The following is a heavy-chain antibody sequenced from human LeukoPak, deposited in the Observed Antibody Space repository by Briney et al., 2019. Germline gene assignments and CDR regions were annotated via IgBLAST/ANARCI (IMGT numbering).Heavy chain of an antibody. CDR2: IWYDGSNK. Sequence: GRSLRLSCAASGFTFSSYGMHWVRQAPGKGLEWVAVIWYDGSNKYYADSVKGRFTISRDNSKNTLYLQMNSLRAEDTAVYYCARDTFGYYYGSGSYSDFDYWGQGTLVTVSS. V-gene: IGHV3-33*01. D-gene: IGHD3-10*01. CDR3: ARDTFGYYYGSGSYSDFDY. J-gene: IGHJ4*02. CDR1: GFTFSSYG.